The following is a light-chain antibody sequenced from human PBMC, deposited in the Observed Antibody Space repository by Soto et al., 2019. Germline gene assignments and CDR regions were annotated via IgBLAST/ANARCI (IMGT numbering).Light chain of an antibody. Sequence: DVVMTQSPLSLPVTLGQPASISCSSSQSLVYRVGNTYLTCLQQRPGQSPRRRIYEVSNRDSGVPDRFSGSGSGNDFTLKISRVEAEDVGVYYCMQGIQGTLTFGGGTKVEIK. V-gene: IGKV2-30*01. J-gene: IGKJ4*01. CDR2: EVS. CDR3: MQGIQGTLT. CDR1: QSLVYRVGNTY.